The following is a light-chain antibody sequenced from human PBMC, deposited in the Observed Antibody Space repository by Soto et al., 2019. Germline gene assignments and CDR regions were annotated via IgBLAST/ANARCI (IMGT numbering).Light chain of an antibody. CDR3: SSFTTTSTNV. V-gene: IGLV2-14*01. J-gene: IGLJ1*01. CDR2: EVN. Sequence: QSVLTQPASVSGSPRQSITISCTGASSDVGGYTYVSWYQQHPGKAPKLMIYEVNNRPSGVSNRFSGSKSGNTASLTISGLQAEDEADYYCSSFTTTSTNVFGTGTKVTVL. CDR1: SSDVGGYTY.